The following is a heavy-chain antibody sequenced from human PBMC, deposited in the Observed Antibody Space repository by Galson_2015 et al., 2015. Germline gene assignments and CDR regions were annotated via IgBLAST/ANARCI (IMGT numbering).Heavy chain of an antibody. CDR1: GFTFSSYA. Sequence: SLRLSCAASGFTFSSYAMHWVRQAPGKGLEWVAVISYDGSNKYYADSVKGRFTISRDNSKNTLYLQMNSLRAEDTAVYYCARDHPPLIVVVTATPDYWGQGTLVTVSS. CDR3: ARDHPPLIVVVTATPDY. V-gene: IGHV3-30-3*01. D-gene: IGHD2-21*02. J-gene: IGHJ4*02. CDR2: ISYDGSNK.